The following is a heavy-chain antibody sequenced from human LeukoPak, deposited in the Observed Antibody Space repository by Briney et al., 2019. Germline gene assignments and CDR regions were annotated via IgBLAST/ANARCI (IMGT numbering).Heavy chain of an antibody. V-gene: IGHV4-34*01. CDR1: GGSFSGYY. J-gene: IGHJ4*02. CDR3: ARGYYDSSGLYGY. D-gene: IGHD3-22*01. Sequence: SETLSLTCAVYGGSFSGYYWSWIRQPPGKGLEWIGEINHSGSTNYNPSLKSRVTISVDTSKNQFSLKLSSVTAADTAVYYCARGYYDSSGLYGYWSQGTLVTVSS. CDR2: INHSGST.